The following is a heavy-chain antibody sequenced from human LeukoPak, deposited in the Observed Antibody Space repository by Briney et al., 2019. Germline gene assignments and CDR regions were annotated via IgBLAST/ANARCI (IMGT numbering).Heavy chain of an antibody. CDR2: IWYDASEK. V-gene: IGHV3-33*06. CDR3: AKGYCRGISCYSDY. J-gene: IGHJ4*02. Sequence: GGSLRLSCAASGFSFSSYGMLWVRQAPGKGLEWVAVIWYDASEKFYADSVKGRFAISRDNSKNTLYLQMNSLRAEDTAVYYCAKGYCRGISCYSDYWGQGTLVTVSS. D-gene: IGHD2-2*02. CDR1: GFSFSSYG.